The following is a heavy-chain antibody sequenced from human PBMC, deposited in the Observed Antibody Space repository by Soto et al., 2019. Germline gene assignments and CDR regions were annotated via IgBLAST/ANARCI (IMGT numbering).Heavy chain of an antibody. CDR2: INAGNGNT. Sequence: QVQLVQSGAEVKKPGASVKVSCKASGYTFTSYAMHWVRQAPGQRLEWMGWINAGNGNTKYSQKFQGRVNITRDTSARTAYMELTSLRAEDTAVYYCARSAPPIDYWGQGTLVTVSS. J-gene: IGHJ4*02. V-gene: IGHV1-3*01. CDR1: GYTFTSYA. CDR3: ARSAPPIDY.